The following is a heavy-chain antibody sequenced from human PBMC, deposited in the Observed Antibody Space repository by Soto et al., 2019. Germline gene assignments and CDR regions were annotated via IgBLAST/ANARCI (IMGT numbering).Heavy chain of an antibody. D-gene: IGHD6-6*01. Sequence: SGPTLVNPTQTLTLTCTFSGFSLSTSGVGVGWIRQPPGKALEWLALIYWGDDKRYSPSRKSRLTITKDTSKNQVVLKMTNMDPVETATYYCAHRSLKRRSALVPHPVWFDPWGQGTLVTVSS. CDR2: IYWGDDK. V-gene: IGHV2-5*02. J-gene: IGHJ5*02. CDR3: AHRSLKRRSALVPHPVWFDP. CDR1: GFSLSTSGVG.